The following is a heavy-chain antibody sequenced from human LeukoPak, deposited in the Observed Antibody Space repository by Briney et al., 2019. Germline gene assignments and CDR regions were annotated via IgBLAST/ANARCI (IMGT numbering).Heavy chain of an antibody. CDR2: ISSSGSTI. Sequence: AGGSLRLSCAASGFTFSSYEMNWVRQAPGKGLEWVSYISSSGSTIYYADSVKGRFTISRDNAKNSLYLQMNSQRAEDTAVYYCAKDRAATTQYYFDYWGQGTLVTVSS. D-gene: IGHD1-26*01. CDR3: AKDRAATTQYYFDY. CDR1: GFTFSSYE. V-gene: IGHV3-48*03. J-gene: IGHJ4*02.